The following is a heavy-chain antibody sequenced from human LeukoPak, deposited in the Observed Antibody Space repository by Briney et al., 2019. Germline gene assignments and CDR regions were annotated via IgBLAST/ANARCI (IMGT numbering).Heavy chain of an antibody. CDR1: GGSISSYY. V-gene: IGHV4-59*01. J-gene: IGHJ4*02. CDR3: ARGVGGSLHPDFDY. CDR2: IYYSGST. Sequence: SETLSLTCTVSGGSISSYYWSWIRQPPGKGLEWIGYIYYSGSTNYNPSLKSRVTISVDTSKNQFSLKLSSVTAADTAVYYCARGVGGSLHPDFDYWGQGTLVTVSS. D-gene: IGHD2-15*01.